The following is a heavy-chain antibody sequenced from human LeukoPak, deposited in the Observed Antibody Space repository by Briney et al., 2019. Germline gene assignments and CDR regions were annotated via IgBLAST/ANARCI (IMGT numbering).Heavy chain of an antibody. V-gene: IGHV7-4-1*02. J-gene: IGHJ5*02. D-gene: IGHD3-3*01. CDR3: ARALSYDFWSGHALGNWFDP. CDR1: GYTFTSYA. CDR2: INTNTGNP. Sequence: ASVKVSCKASGYTFTSYAMNWVRQAPGQGLEWMGRINTNTGNPTYAQGFTGRFVFSLDTSVSTAYLQISSLKAEDTAVYYCARALSYDFWSGHALGNWFDPWGQGTLVTVSS.